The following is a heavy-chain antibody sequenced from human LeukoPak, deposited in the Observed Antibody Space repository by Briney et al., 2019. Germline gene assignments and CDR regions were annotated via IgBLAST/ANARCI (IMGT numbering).Heavy chain of an antibody. CDR3: ARLGDSSGYYRYLAGYFDY. V-gene: IGHV4-61*01. J-gene: IGHJ4*02. Sequence: SETLSLTCTVSGGSISISSYYWSWIRQSPGKGLEWIGYVFYSGKTDYSPSLRSRVSMSVDTSKNQFSLKVTSVTAADTAVYYCARLGDSSGYYRYLAGYFDYWGQGTLVTVSS. CDR1: GGSISISSYY. CDR2: VFYSGKT. D-gene: IGHD3-22*01.